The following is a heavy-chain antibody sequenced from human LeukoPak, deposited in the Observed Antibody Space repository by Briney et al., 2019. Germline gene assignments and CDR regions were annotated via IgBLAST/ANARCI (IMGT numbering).Heavy chain of an antibody. D-gene: IGHD4/OR15-4a*01. J-gene: IGHJ6*03. V-gene: IGHV3-48*01. Sequence: AGGSLRLSCAASGFTFSSYSMNWVRQAPGKGLEWVSYISSSSSTIYYADPVKGRFTISRDNAKNSLYLQMNSLRAEDTAVYYCASGAMATRYYYYYYMDVWGKGTTVTVSS. CDR3: ASGAMATRYYYYYYMDV. CDR1: GFTFSSYS. CDR2: ISSSSSTI.